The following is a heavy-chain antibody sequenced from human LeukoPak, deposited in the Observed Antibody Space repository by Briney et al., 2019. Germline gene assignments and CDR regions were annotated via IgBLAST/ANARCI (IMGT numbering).Heavy chain of an antibody. CDR2: THYSGIT. CDR3: ARARVYSSSWYYFDY. Sequence: SETLSLTCSVSGGSISSYYWSWIRQPPGKGLEWIGHTHYSGITYYSPSLKSRLTISVDTSKNQFSLKLSSVTAADTAVYHCARARVYSSSWYYFDYWGQGTLVTVSS. V-gene: IGHV4-59*08. CDR1: GGSISSYY. J-gene: IGHJ4*02. D-gene: IGHD6-13*01.